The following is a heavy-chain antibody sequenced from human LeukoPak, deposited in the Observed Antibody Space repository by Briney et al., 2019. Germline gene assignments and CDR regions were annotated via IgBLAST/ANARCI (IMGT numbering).Heavy chain of an antibody. CDR2: IRSKSYGGTT. CDR3: TSEHFDH. J-gene: IGHJ4*02. CDR1: GFTFGDYV. V-gene: IGHV3-49*04. Sequence: GGSLRLSCTASGFTFGDYVMSWVRQAPGKGLEWVGFIRSKSYGGTTEYAASVKGRFTISRDDSKSIAYLQMNSLKTEDTAVYYCTSEHFDHWGQGTLITVSS.